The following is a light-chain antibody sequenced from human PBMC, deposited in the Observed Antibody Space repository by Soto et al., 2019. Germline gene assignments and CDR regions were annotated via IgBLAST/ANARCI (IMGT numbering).Light chain of an antibody. V-gene: IGLV2-14*03. CDR1: NSDVGGYNY. CDR2: DVS. CDR3: SSYTSSRSGV. J-gene: IGLJ1*01. Sequence: QSALTQPASVSGSPGQSITLSCTGTNSDVGGYNYVSWYQHHPGKAPKLMIYDVSNRPSGVSNRFSGSKSGNTASLTISGVQAEDEADYYCSSYTSSRSGVFGTGTKVTVL.